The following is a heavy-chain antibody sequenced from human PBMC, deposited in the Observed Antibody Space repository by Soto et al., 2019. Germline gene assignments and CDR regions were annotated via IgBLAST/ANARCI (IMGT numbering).Heavy chain of an antibody. D-gene: IGHD3-3*01. CDR1: GFTFSSYA. J-gene: IGHJ4*02. CDR2: ISGSGGST. Sequence: GGSLRLSCAASGFTFSSYAMSWVRQAPGKGLEWVSAISGSGGSTYYADSVKGRFTISRDNSKNTLYLQMNSLRAEDTAVYYCAKDGPAYYDFWSGYTDRYFDYWGQGTLVTVSS. V-gene: IGHV3-23*01. CDR3: AKDGPAYYDFWSGYTDRYFDY.